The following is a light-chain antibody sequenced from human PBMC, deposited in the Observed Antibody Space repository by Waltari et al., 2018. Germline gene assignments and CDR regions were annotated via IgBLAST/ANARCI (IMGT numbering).Light chain of an antibody. Sequence: QSALTQPASVSGSPGQSIPIPCTGTSSDVGGYNHVPWYQQIPGKATKLMIFDVTNRPSGVSNRFSGAKSGNTASLTISGLQAEDEADYYCSSYTSSSVYVFGTGTKVTVL. J-gene: IGLJ1*01. CDR1: SSDVGGYNH. V-gene: IGLV2-14*03. CDR2: DVT. CDR3: SSYTSSSVYV.